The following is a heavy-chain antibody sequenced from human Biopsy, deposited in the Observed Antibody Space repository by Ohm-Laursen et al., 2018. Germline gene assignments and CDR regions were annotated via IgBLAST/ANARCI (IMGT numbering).Heavy chain of an antibody. D-gene: IGHD3-10*01. Sequence: SETLSLTCTVSGDSITTYYWNWIRQAPGKGLEWIGNIYYRGNTNYSPSLKSRVTISLGTSKNQFSPKLNSVTATDTAVYYCARRLPLRGYAFDVWGQGTLVTVSS. CDR3: ARRLPLRGYAFDV. V-gene: IGHV4-59*08. J-gene: IGHJ3*01. CDR1: GDSITTYY. CDR2: IYYRGNT.